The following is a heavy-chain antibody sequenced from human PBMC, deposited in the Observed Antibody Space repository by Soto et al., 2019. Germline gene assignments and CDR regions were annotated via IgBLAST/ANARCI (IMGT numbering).Heavy chain of an antibody. CDR2: IKQDGSEK. D-gene: IGHD3-10*01. Sequence: EVQLVESGGGLVQPGGSLRLSCAASGFTFSRYWMRWVRQAPGKGLEWVANIKQDGSEKYYVDAVKGRFTISRDNAKNSLYLQMNSLRAEDTAVYYWARGPRVSWFDPWGQGTLVTVSS. V-gene: IGHV3-7*01. CDR1: GFTFSRYW. CDR3: ARGPRVSWFDP. J-gene: IGHJ5*02.